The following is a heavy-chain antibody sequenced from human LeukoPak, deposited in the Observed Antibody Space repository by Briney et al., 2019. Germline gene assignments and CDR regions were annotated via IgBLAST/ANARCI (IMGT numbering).Heavy chain of an antibody. CDR2: INHSGST. CDR1: GGSFSGYY. Sequence: SETLSLTCAVYGGSFSGYYWSWIRQPPGKGLEWIGEINHSGSTNYNPSLKSRVTISVDTSKNQFSLKLSSVTAADTAVYYCARDRDYRSPYYYYGMDVWGQGTTVTVSS. V-gene: IGHV4-34*01. CDR3: ARDRDYRSPYYYYGMDV. D-gene: IGHD4-11*01. J-gene: IGHJ6*02.